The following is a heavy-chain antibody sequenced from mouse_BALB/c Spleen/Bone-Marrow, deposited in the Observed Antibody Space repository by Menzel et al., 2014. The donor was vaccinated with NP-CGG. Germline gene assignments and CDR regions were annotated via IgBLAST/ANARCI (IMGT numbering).Heavy chain of an antibody. V-gene: IGHV2-9*02. CDR3: ARDTYSGNPYALDY. D-gene: IGHD2-10*01. J-gene: IGHJ4*01. CDR2: IRAGGNT. CDR1: GFSLTSYG. Sequence: VMLVESGPGLVAPSQSLSITCTVSGFSLTSYGVHWVRQPPGKGLEWLGVIRAGGNTNYNSALMSRLNINKDSSKSQVFLKMNSLQSDDTAMYYCARDTYSGNPYALDYWGQGTSVTVSS.